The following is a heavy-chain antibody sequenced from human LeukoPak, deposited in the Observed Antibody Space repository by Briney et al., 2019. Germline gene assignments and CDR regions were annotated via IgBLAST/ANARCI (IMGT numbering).Heavy chain of an antibody. CDR2: ISSGSSNI. Sequence: GGSLRLSCAASGFTFSSYSMNWVRQAPGKGLEWVSYISSGSSNIYYADSVKGRFTISRYNAKNSLYLQMNSLRAEDTAVYYCAHLARGVEVAGDYLTWGQGTLVTVSS. V-gene: IGHV3-48*01. J-gene: IGHJ4*02. CDR1: GFTFSSYS. CDR3: AHLARGVEVAGDYLT. D-gene: IGHD6-19*01.